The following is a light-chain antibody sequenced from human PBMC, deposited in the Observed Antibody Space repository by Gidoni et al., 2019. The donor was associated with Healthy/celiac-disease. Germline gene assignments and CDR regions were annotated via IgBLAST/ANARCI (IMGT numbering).Light chain of an antibody. Sequence: EIVMTHSPATLSVSPGESATLSCRASQSVSSNLAWYQQKPGQAPRLLIYGASTRATGIPARFSGSGSGTEFTLTISSLQSEDFAVYYCQQYNNWPPVTFGGGTKVEIK. V-gene: IGKV3-15*01. CDR3: QQYNNWPPVT. CDR2: GAS. CDR1: QSVSSN. J-gene: IGKJ4*01.